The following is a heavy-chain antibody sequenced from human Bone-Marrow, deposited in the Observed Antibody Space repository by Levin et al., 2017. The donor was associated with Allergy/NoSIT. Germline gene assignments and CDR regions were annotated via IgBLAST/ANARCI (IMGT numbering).Heavy chain of an antibody. D-gene: IGHD6-19*01. V-gene: IGHV3-30*03. J-gene: IGHJ6*02. Sequence: GGSLRLSCAASGFTFSSYGMHWVRQAPGKGLEWLAVVAFHGRSRYNEDSVRGRFTISRDNSQKTMYLQMNNLRPDDTAVYYCARERETVSGRLAWGPKESHDYYVMDVWGQGTTVTVSS. CDR1: GFTFSSYG. CDR2: VAFHGRSR. CDR3: ARERETVSGRLAWGPKESHDYYVMDV.